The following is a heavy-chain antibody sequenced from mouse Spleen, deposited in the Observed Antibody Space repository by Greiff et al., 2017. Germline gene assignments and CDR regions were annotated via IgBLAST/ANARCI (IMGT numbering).Heavy chain of an antibody. J-gene: IGHJ2*01. CDR3: AREGLWYFDY. CDR1: GFTFSSFG. CDR2: ISSGSSTI. Sequence: EVHLVESGGGLVQPGGSRKLSCAASGFTFSSFGMHWVRQAPEKGLEWVAYISSGSSTIYYADTVKGRFTISRDNPKNTLFLQMTSLRSEDTAMYYCAREGLWYFDYWGQGTTLTVSS. D-gene: IGHD3-1*01. V-gene: IGHV5-17*02.